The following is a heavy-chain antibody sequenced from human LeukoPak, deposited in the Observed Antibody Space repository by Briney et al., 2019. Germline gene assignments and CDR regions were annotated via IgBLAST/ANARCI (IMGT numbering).Heavy chain of an antibody. V-gene: IGHV3-21*03. D-gene: IGHD2/OR15-2a*01. CDR1: GFALNTYS. CDR2: IFSSSTYI. CDR3: ARDFYDGFALDY. J-gene: IGHJ4*02. Sequence: PGGSLRLSCAASGFALNTYSMNWVRQAPVKGLEWVSFIFSSSTYIYYTDSVKGRFTISRDNARNSLYLQMDNLRAEDTGVYYCARDFYDGFALDYWGQGTLVTVSS.